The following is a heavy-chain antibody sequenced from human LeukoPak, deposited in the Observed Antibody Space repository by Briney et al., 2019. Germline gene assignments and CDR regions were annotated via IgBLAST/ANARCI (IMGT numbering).Heavy chain of an antibody. V-gene: IGHV4-61*02. J-gene: IGHJ4*02. CDR3: ARVGCRGGSCNGDFDY. Sequence: SSETLSLTCTVSGGSISSGSHYWSWIRQPAGKGLEWIGRIYTSGSTNYNPSLKSRLTISVDTSKNQSSLKLSSVTAADTAVYYCARVGCRGGSCNGDFDYWGQGTLVTVSS. CDR1: GGSISSGSHY. CDR2: IYTSGST. D-gene: IGHD2-15*01.